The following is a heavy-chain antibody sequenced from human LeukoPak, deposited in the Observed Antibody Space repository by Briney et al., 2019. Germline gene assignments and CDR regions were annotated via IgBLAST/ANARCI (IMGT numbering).Heavy chain of an antibody. J-gene: IGHJ5*02. CDR2: IYYSGST. Sequence: PSETLSLTCTVSGGSISSSSYYWGWIRQPPGKGLEWIGSIYYSGSTYYNPSLKSRVTISVDTSKNQFSLKLSSVTAADTAVYYCARHERAVVVAVNWFDPWGQGTLVPVSS. V-gene: IGHV4-39*01. CDR3: ARHERAVVVAVNWFDP. D-gene: IGHD2-15*01. CDR1: GGSISSSSYY.